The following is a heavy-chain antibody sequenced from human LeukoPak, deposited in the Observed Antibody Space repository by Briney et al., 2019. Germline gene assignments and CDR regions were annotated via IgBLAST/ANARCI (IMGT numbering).Heavy chain of an antibody. J-gene: IGHJ3*02. CDR2: ISSSSDYI. D-gene: IGHD3-16*01. CDR1: GFTSNSYS. V-gene: IGHV3-21*01. CDR3: AREGRGSSADAFDI. Sequence: GGSLRLSCAASGFTSNSYSMNWVRQAPGKGLECVSSISSSSDYIYYADSVKGRFTTSRENAENSLFLQMNSLRAGDTAVYYCAREGRGSSADAFDIWGQGTMVTVSS.